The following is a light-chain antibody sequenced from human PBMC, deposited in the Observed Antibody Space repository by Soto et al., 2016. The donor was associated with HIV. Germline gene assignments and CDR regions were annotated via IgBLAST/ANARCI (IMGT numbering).Light chain of an antibody. J-gene: IGKJ2*01. V-gene: IGKV2-28*01. CDR3: MQTLQTQYT. CDR1: HSLLHSNGYYY. Sequence: DVVMTQSPLSLPVTLGQPASISCRSSHSLLHSNGYYYLTWYLQKSGQSPRRLIYLGSNRASGVPDRFSGSYTGTDFTLKISRVEADDVGVYYCMQTLQTQYTFGQGTKLEIK. CDR2: LGS.